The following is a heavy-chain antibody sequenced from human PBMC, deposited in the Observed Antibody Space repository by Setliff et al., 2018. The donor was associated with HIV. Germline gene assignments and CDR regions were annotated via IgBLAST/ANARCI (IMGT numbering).Heavy chain of an antibody. J-gene: IGHJ4*02. CDR1: GYTFITYY. D-gene: IGHD5-18*01. Sequence: ASVKVSCKASGYTFITYYMHWVRQAPGQGLEWMGIINPSGGSTNYAQKFQGRVTISRDNAKNSLYLQMNSLRAEDTAVYYCARDGSYISRGYWGQGTLVTVSS. CDR2: INPSGGST. CDR3: ARDGSYISRGY. V-gene: IGHV1-46*01.